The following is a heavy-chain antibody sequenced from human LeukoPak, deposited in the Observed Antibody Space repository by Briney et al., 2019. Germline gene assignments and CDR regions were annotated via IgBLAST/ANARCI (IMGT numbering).Heavy chain of an antibody. V-gene: IGHV4-4*02. D-gene: IGHD5-12*01. CDR1: GGSISSSNW. CDR2: IYHSGST. Sequence: SETLSLTCAVSGGSISSSNWWSWVRQPPGKGLEWIGEIYHSGSTNYNPSLKSRVTISVDTSKNQFSLKLSSVTAADTAVYYCARANRLDSIFDYWGQGTLVTVSS. J-gene: IGHJ4*02. CDR3: ARANRLDSIFDY.